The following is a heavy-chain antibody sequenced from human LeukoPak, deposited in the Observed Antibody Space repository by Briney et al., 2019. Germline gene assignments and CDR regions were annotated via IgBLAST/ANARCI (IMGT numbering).Heavy chain of an antibody. CDR3: ARVDCSSTSCGAFGLDI. V-gene: IGHV1-18*01. CDR1: GYTFTSYG. D-gene: IGHD2-2*01. CDR2: ISAYNGNT. J-gene: IGHJ3*02. Sequence: ASVKVSCKASGYTFTSYGISWVRQAPGQGLEWMGWISAYNGNTNYAQKLQGRVTMTTDTSTSTAYMELRSLRSDDTAVYYCARVDCSSTSCGAFGLDIWGQGTMVTVSS.